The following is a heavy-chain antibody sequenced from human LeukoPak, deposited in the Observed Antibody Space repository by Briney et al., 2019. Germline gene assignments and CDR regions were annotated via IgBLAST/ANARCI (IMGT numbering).Heavy chain of an antibody. V-gene: IGHV1-2*06. J-gene: IGHJ5*02. CDR3: ARFGMVRGVIRFDP. CDR2: INPNSGGT. Sequence: ASVKVSCKASGYTFTGYYMHWVRQAPGQGLEWMGRINPNSGGTNYAQKFQGRVTKTRDTSISTAYMELSRLRSDDTAVYYCARFGMVRGVIRFDPWGQGTLVTVSS. CDR1: GYTFTGYY. D-gene: IGHD3-10*01.